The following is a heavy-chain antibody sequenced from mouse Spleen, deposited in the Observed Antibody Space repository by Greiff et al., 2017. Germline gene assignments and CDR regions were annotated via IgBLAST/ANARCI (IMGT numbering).Heavy chain of an antibody. V-gene: IGHV1-42*01. CDR1: GYSFTGYY. CDR3: ARDPQTARVHYAMDY. D-gene: IGHD3-2*01. J-gene: IGHJ4*01. Sequence: VQLQQSGPELVKPGASVKISCKASGYSFTGYYMNWVKQSPEKSLEWIGEINPSTGGTTYNQKFKAKATITADTSSNTAYLQLSSLTSEDTAIYYCARDPQTARVHYAMDYWGQGTSVTVSS. CDR2: INPSTGGT.